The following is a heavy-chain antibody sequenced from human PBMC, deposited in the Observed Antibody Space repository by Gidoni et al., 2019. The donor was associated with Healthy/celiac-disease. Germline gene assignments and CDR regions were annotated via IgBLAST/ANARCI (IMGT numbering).Heavy chain of an antibody. J-gene: IGHJ6*02. CDR2: ISGSGGST. Sequence: EVQLVESGGGLVQPGGSLRLSCAASGFTFSSYAMSWVRQAPGKGLEWVSAISGSGGSTYYADSVKGRFTISRDNSKNTLYLQMNSLRAEDTAVYDCAKEQTLYGDYPRVLTLRLYYYGMDVWGQGTTVTVSS. D-gene: IGHD4-17*01. CDR1: GFTFSSYA. V-gene: IGHV3-23*04. CDR3: AKEQTLYGDYPRVLTLRLYYYGMDV.